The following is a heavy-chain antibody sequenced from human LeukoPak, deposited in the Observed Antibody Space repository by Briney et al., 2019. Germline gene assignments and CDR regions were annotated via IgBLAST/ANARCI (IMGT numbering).Heavy chain of an antibody. V-gene: IGHV1-18*01. CDR1: GYTFTSYG. D-gene: IGHD4-17*01. CDR3: ARDLGYALDLGTTVTTEYYFDY. CDR2: ISAYNGNT. J-gene: IGHJ4*02. Sequence: GASVKVSCKASGYTFTSYGISWVRQAPGQGLEWMGWISAYNGNTNYAQKLQGRVTMTTDTSTSTAYMELRSLRSDDTAVYYCARDLGYALDLGTTVTTEYYFDYWGQGTLVTVSS.